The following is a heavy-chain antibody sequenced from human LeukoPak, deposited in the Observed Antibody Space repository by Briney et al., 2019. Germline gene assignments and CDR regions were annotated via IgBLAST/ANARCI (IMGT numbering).Heavy chain of an antibody. Sequence: PGGSLRLSCAASGFTFSSYGMHWVRQAPGKGLEGVAFIRYDGSNKYYADSVKGRFTISRDNAKNSLYLQMNSLRAEDTAVYYCARSSIAYYYMHVWGKGTTVTISS. J-gene: IGHJ6*03. CDR1: GFTFSSYG. D-gene: IGHD3-16*02. CDR2: IRYDGSNK. V-gene: IGHV3-30*02. CDR3: ARSSIAYYYMHV.